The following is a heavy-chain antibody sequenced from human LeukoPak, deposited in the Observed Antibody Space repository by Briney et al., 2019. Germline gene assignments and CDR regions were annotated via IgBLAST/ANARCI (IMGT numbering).Heavy chain of an antibody. D-gene: IGHD6-19*01. V-gene: IGHV4-59*08. CDR3: ARRHSYSTYWYLDY. CDR2: IYYSGST. CDR1: GGSINNYY. J-gene: IGHJ4*02. Sequence: SETLSLTCTVSGGSINNYYWSWLRQPPGKGLEWIGYIYYSGSTNYNPSLKSRVTISVDTSKNQFSLKLSSVTAADTAVYYCARRHSYSTYWYLDYWGQGTLVTVSS.